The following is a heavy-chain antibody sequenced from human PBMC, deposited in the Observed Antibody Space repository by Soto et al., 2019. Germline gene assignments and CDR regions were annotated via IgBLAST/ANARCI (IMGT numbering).Heavy chain of an antibody. Sequence: SLRLSCAASGFTFSSYGMHWVRQAPGKGLEWVAVVSHDGSNKHYADSVKGRFTISRDSSKNTVSLEMTSLRAEDTAVYYCAKGGRQWLVTSDFNYWGQGALVTVSS. D-gene: IGHD6-19*01. J-gene: IGHJ4*02. V-gene: IGHV3-30*18. CDR3: AKGGRQWLVTSDFNY. CDR1: GFTFSSYG. CDR2: VSHDGSNK.